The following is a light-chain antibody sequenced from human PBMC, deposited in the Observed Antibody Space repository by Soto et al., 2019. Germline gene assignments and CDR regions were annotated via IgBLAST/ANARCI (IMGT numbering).Light chain of an antibody. Sequence: EIVLTQSPGTLSFSPGERATLTCRASQSVSSSYLAWFQQKPGQAPRPLIYGASSRATGIPDRFSGSGSGTDFTLTISRLEPEDFAVYYCQQYGNAPFTFGPGTKVDIK. J-gene: IGKJ3*01. CDR2: GAS. CDR1: QSVSSSY. V-gene: IGKV3-20*01. CDR3: QQYGNAPFT.